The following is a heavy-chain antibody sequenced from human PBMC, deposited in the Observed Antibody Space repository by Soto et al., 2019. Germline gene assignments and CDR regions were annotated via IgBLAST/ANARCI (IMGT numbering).Heavy chain of an antibody. Sequence: NPSETLSLTCTGSGGSISSNYWTWIRQPPGKGLEWIGYVYNSGSTNYNPSLKSRVTISEDTSKSQFSLKVNSMTAADTAVYYCARYRREAVAGYTLDNWGQGILVTVSS. CDR1: GGSISSNY. CDR2: VYNSGST. V-gene: IGHV4-59*01. D-gene: IGHD6-13*01. CDR3: ARYRREAVAGYTLDN. J-gene: IGHJ4*02.